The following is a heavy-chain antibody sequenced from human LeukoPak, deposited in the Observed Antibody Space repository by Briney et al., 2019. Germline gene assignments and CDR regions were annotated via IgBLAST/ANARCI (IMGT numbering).Heavy chain of an antibody. Sequence: PGGSLRLSCAASGFTVSSNYMSWVRQAPGKGLEWVSTISGSTASTYYADSVKGRFTISRDNAKNSLYLQMNSLRAEDTAVYYCASHSSSWYGFDYWGQGTLVTVSS. CDR3: ASHSSSWYGFDY. D-gene: IGHD6-13*01. V-gene: IGHV3-21*01. CDR1: GFTVSSNY. CDR2: ISGSTAST. J-gene: IGHJ4*02.